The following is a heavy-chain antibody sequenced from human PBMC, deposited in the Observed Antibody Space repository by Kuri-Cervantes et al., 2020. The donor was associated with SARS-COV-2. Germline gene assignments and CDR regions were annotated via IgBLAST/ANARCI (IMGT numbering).Heavy chain of an antibody. Sequence: ASVKVSCKASGYTFTGYYMHWVRQAPGQGLEWMGWINPNSGGTNYAQKLQGRVTMTTVTSTSTAYMELRSLRSDDTAVYYCARDKDFWSGPGVNWFDPWGQGTLVTVSS. CDR3: ARDKDFWSGPGVNWFDP. V-gene: IGHV1-2*02. D-gene: IGHD3-3*01. CDR2: INPNSGGT. CDR1: GYTFTGYY. J-gene: IGHJ5*02.